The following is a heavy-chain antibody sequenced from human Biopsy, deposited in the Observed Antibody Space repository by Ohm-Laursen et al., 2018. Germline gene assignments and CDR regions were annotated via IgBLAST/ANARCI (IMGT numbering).Heavy chain of an antibody. Sequence: SLRLSCTASGFTVTSNYVSWVRQAPGTGLEWVSVIYSGDRPYYRESVRGRFTISRDNSKNPLYLQMNSLRADDTAVYYCARNKPGSWYGSDFDYWGQGTLVTVSS. V-gene: IGHV3-53*01. J-gene: IGHJ4*02. CDR2: IYSGDRP. CDR1: GFTVTSNY. D-gene: IGHD6-13*01. CDR3: ARNKPGSWYGSDFDY.